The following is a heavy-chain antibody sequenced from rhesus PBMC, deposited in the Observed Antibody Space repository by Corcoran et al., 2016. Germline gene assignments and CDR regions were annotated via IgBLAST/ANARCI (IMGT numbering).Heavy chain of an antibody. CDR1: GFTFSSYG. D-gene: IGHD2-21*01. CDR3: AKVLVVVAIGWDY. Sequence: EVQLVETGGGLVQPGGSLKLSCAASGFTFSSYGMSWVRQAPGKGLEWVSAINGGGGSTYYADSVMGRVTISRDNSKNTLSLQMNSLRAEDTAVYYCAKVLVVVAIGWDYWGQGVLVTVSS. J-gene: IGHJ4*01. CDR2: INGGGGST. V-gene: IGHV3S5*01.